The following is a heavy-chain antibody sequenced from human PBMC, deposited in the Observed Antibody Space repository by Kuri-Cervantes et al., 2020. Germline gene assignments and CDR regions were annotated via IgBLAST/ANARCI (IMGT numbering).Heavy chain of an antibody. CDR3: AKGWSAAGEFDS. D-gene: IGHD6-13*01. CDR2: ITYGGGDFT. J-gene: IGHJ4*02. Sequence: GGSLRLSCAASGFTFNDYAMSWVRQAPGKGLEWVSTITYGGGDFTHYADSVRGRFTISRDNSKNTLYLQMNSLRGDGTASYYCAKGWSAAGEFDSWGQGTLVTVSS. V-gene: IGHV3-23*01. CDR1: GFTFNDYA.